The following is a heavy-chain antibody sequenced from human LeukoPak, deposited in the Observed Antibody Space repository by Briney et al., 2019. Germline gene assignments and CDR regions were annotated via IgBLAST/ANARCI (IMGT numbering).Heavy chain of an antibody. CDR2: ISGSGGST. Sequence: GGSLRLSCAASGFTFSSYAMSRVRQAPGKGLEWVSAISGSGGSTYYADSVKGRFTISRDNSKNTLYLQMNSLRAEDTAVYYCAKDIRYFDWLLPYFDYWGQGTLVTVSS. V-gene: IGHV3-23*01. D-gene: IGHD3-9*01. CDR1: GFTFSSYA. CDR3: AKDIRYFDWLLPYFDY. J-gene: IGHJ4*02.